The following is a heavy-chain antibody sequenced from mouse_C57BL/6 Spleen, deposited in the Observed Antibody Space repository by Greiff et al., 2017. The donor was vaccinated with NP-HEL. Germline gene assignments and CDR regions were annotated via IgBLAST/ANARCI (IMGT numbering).Heavy chain of an antibody. J-gene: IGHJ4*01. CDR2: IDPSDSYT. V-gene: IGHV1-50*01. CDR1: GYTFTSYW. Sequence: QVQLQQSGAELVKPGASVKLSCKASGYTFTSYWMQWVKQRPGQGLEWIGEIDPSDSYTNYNQKFKGKATLTVDTSSSTAYMQLSSLTSEDSAVYYCARGGIEDAMDYWGQGTSVTVSS. D-gene: IGHD2-12*01. CDR3: ARGGIEDAMDY.